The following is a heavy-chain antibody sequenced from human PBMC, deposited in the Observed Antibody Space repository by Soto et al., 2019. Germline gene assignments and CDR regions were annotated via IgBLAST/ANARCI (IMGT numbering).Heavy chain of an antibody. D-gene: IGHD3-9*01. CDR1: GFTFSSYS. Sequence: EVQLVESGGGLVKPGGSLRLSCAASGFTFSSYSMNWVRQAPGKGLEWVSSISSSSSYIYYADSVKGRFTISRDNAKNSRYLQMNSLRAEDTAVYYCARGAVLRYFDWLPNDAFDIWGQGTMVTVSS. J-gene: IGHJ3*02. CDR2: ISSSSSYI. CDR3: ARGAVLRYFDWLPNDAFDI. V-gene: IGHV3-21*01.